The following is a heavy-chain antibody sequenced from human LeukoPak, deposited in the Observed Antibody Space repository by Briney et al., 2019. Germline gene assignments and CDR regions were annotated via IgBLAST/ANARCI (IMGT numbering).Heavy chain of an antibody. J-gene: IGHJ5*02. D-gene: IGHD1-26*01. CDR2: INPNSGGT. Sequence: ASVKVSCKASRYTFTGYYMHWVRQAPGQGLEWMGWINPNSGGTNYAQKFQGRVTMTRDTSISAAYMELSSLRSDDTAVYYCGRDRSTVGATGPFDPWGQGTLVTVSS. CDR3: GRDRSTVGATGPFDP. V-gene: IGHV1-2*02. CDR1: RYTFTGYY.